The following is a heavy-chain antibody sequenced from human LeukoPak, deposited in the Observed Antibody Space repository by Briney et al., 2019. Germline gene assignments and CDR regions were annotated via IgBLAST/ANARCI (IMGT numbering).Heavy chain of an antibody. V-gene: IGHV1-18*01. CDR3: ARDLGGSYCFDC. D-gene: IGHD1-26*01. CDR2: ISVYNT. CDR1: GGTFSSYA. Sequence: ASVKVSCKASGGTFSSYAISWVRQAPGQGLEWMGWISVYNTYYSQKLQGRVTVTADTSTSTAYMELRSLRSDDTAVYYCARDLGGSYCFDCWGQGTLVTVSS. J-gene: IGHJ4*02.